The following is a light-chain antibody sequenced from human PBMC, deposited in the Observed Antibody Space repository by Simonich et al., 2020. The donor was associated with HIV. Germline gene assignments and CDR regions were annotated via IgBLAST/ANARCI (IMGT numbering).Light chain of an antibody. Sequence: EIVMTQSPATLSVSPGERATLSCRASQSVSSNYLAWYQQKPGQAPRLLIYGASSRATGIPDRFSGIGSGTDFTLTINRLEPEDFAVYYCQQYDRSPTWTFGQGTKVEIK. J-gene: IGKJ1*01. CDR2: GAS. CDR1: QSVSSNY. CDR3: QQYDRSPTWT. V-gene: IGKV3-20*01.